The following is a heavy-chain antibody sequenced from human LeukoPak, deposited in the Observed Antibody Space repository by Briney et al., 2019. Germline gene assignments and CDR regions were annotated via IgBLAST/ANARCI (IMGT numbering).Heavy chain of an antibody. CDR2: IYYSGST. CDR3: ARHSPIYYGSGSLDYFDY. Sequence: SETLSLTCTVSGGSISSSSYYWGWIRQPPGTGLEWIGSIYYSGSTYYNPSLKSRVTISVDTSKNQFSLKLSSVTAADTAVYYCARHSPIYYGSGSLDYFDYWGQGTLVTVSS. V-gene: IGHV4-39*01. J-gene: IGHJ4*02. CDR1: GGSISSSSYY. D-gene: IGHD3-10*01.